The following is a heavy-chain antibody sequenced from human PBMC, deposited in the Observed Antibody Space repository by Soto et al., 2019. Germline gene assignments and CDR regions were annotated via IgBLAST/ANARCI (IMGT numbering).Heavy chain of an antibody. CDR3: AKDHAAEPDY. V-gene: IGHV3-30*18. CDR2: ISYDGSNK. J-gene: IGHJ4*02. D-gene: IGHD6-25*01. Sequence: QVQLVESGGGVVQPGRSLRLSCAASGFTFSSYGMHWVRQAPGKGLEWVAVISYDGSNKYYADSVKGRFTISRDNSKNTLYLQMNSLRAEDMAVYYCAKDHAAEPDYWGQGTLVTVSS. CDR1: GFTFSSYG.